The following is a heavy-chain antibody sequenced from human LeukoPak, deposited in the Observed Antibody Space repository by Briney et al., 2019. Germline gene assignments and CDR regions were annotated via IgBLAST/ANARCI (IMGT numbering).Heavy chain of an antibody. J-gene: IGHJ6*02. D-gene: IGHD2-2*01. Sequence: PSETLSLTCAVYGGSFSGYNWSWIRQPPGKGLEWIGEINHSGSTNYNPSLKSRVTISVDRSKNQFSLKLSSVTAADTAVYYCARVNCSSTSCHPLYYYYGMDVWGQGTTVTVSS. CDR3: ARVNCSSTSCHPLYYYYGMDV. CDR2: INHSGST. V-gene: IGHV4-34*01. CDR1: GGSFSGYN.